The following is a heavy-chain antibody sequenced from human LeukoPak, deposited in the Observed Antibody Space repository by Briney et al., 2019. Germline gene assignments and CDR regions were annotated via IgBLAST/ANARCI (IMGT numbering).Heavy chain of an antibody. CDR3: ARDLANDAFYDFWSGPN. V-gene: IGHV3-21*01. J-gene: IGHJ4*02. CDR1: GFTFSSYG. CDR2: ISGTGSHI. Sequence: GGSLRLSCAASGFTFSSYGMNWVRQAPGKGLEWVSFISGTGSHIYYADSVKGRFTISRDNAKNALFLQLNSLGTEDTAVYYCARDLANDAFYDFWSGPNWGQGTLVTVSS. D-gene: IGHD3-3*01.